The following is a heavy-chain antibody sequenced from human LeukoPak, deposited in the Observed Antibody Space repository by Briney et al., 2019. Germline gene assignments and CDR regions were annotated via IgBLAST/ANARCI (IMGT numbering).Heavy chain of an antibody. D-gene: IGHD2-15*01. CDR3: ARGCSGGSCYSGVDY. Sequence: PGGSLRLSCAASGFTFSSYSMNWVRQAPGKGLEWVSSISSSSSYIYYADSVKGRFTISRDNAKNSLYLQMNSLGAEDTAVYYCARGCSGGSCYSGVDYWGQGTLVTVSS. CDR1: GFTFSSYS. V-gene: IGHV3-21*01. CDR2: ISSSSSYI. J-gene: IGHJ4*02.